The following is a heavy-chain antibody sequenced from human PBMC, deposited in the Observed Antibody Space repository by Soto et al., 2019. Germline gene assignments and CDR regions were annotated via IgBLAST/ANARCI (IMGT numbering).Heavy chain of an antibody. CDR2: INPNSGGT. D-gene: IGHD6-13*01. CDR3: ARGPPGIAPKRVWFDP. CDR1: GYTFTGYY. J-gene: IGHJ5*02. V-gene: IGHV1-2*02. Sequence: ASVKVSCKASGYTFTGYYMHWVRQAPGQGLEWMGWINPNSGGTNYAQKFQGRVTMTRDTPISTAYMELSRLRSDDTAVYYCARGPPGIAPKRVWFDPWGQGTLVTVSS.